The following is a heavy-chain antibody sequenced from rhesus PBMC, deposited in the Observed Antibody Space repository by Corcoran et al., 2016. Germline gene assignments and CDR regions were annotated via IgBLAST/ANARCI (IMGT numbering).Heavy chain of an antibody. CDR2: IYWDDDK. V-gene: IGHV2-174*01. CDR1: GFSLTTSGMG. J-gene: IGHJ4*01. D-gene: IGHD2-39*02. Sequence: VTLKESGPALVKPTQTLPLTCTFSGFSLTTSGMGVGWIRQPPGKALEWLALIYWDDDKRYSTALKSRLTISKDTSKNQVVLTMTNMDPVDTATYYCARRLGGWSLFDYWGQGVLVTVSS. CDR3: ARRLGGWSLFDY.